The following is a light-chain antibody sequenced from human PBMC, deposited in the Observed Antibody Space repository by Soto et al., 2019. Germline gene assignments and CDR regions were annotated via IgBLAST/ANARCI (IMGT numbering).Light chain of an antibody. CDR2: GAS. Sequence: IVMTQSPASLSVSPGEGATLSCRASQSVSNNLAWYQQKPGQALRLLIYGASTRATGIPARFSGSGSGTDFTLTICCLQSEDFAVYYCHQYNNWPRGTLGQGTKVDIK. V-gene: IGKV3-15*01. J-gene: IGKJ1*01. CDR1: QSVSNN. CDR3: HQYNNWPRGT.